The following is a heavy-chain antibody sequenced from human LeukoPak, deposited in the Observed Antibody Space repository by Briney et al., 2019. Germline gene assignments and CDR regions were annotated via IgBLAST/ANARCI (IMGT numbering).Heavy chain of an antibody. CDR3: ARDPKCGIGGTVCSDY. Sequence: MPGGSLRLSCAASGFTFSDYYMSWIRQAPGKGLEWVSYISSSGSTIYYADSVKGRFTISRDNAKNSLYLQMNSLRAEDTAVYYCARDPKCGIGGTVCSDYWGQGTLVTVSS. V-gene: IGHV3-11*04. J-gene: IGHJ4*02. CDR1: GFTFSDYY. D-gene: IGHD3-16*01. CDR2: ISSSGSTI.